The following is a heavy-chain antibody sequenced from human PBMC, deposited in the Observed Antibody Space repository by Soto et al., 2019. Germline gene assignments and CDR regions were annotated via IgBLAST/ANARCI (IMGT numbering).Heavy chain of an antibody. CDR3: ARYCAGNACYSRHYYAMDV. V-gene: IGHV1-18*01. CDR2: NSPYNGNT. CDR1: GYTFRNYI. D-gene: IGHD2-21*02. J-gene: IGHJ6*02. Sequence: QVQLVQSAGEVKKPGASAIVSCQASGYTFRNYIIAWLRQAPGQGLEWMGWNSPYNGNTNYARQFWGRVTLTTDTSTSAAYLEVRNLGSDDAATYYCARYCAGNACYSRHYYAMDVWGQGTTVSVSS.